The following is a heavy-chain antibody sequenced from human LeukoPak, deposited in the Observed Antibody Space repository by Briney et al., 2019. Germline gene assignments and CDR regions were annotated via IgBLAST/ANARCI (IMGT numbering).Heavy chain of an antibody. V-gene: IGHV3-74*01. CDR3: ARVVRWDSSGYLFDY. D-gene: IGHD3-22*01. CDR1: GFTFSSYW. CDR2: INSDGSST. J-gene: IGHJ4*02. Sequence: GGPLRLSCAASGFTFSSYWMHWVRPAPGKGLVWVSCINSDGSSTRYADSVKGRFTISRENAKNTLYLQMNSLRAEDTAVYYCARVVRWDSSGYLFDYWGQGTLVTVSS.